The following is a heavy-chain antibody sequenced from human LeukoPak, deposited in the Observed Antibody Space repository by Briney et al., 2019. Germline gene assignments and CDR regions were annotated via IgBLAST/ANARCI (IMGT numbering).Heavy chain of an antibody. D-gene: IGHD2-15*01. CDR2: INPNSGGT. CDR1: GYTFTGYY. CDR3: VKTGYCSGGSCDNWFDP. V-gene: IGHV1-2*02. J-gene: IGHJ5*02. Sequence: ASVKVSCKASGYTFTGYYMHWVRQAPGQGLEWMGWINPNSGGTNYAQKFQGRVTITADKSTSTAYMELSSLRSEDTAVYYCVKTGYCSGGSCDNWFDPWGQGTLVTVSS.